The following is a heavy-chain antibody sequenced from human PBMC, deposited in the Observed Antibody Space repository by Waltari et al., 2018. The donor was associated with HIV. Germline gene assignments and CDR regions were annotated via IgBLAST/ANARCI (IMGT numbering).Heavy chain of an antibody. J-gene: IGHJ4*02. Sequence: QVQLVQSGAEVKKPGSSVKVSCKASGGAFSSYTINWVRKAPGQGLEWLGRIIPMSNTPNNAQKFQGRVTITADKSTSTAYMGLTSLRSDDTAVYYCASARETMGVDFDSWGLGTLVTVSS. CDR2: IIPMSNTP. CDR1: GGAFSSYT. CDR3: ASARETMGVDFDS. D-gene: IGHD3-16*01. V-gene: IGHV1-69*08.